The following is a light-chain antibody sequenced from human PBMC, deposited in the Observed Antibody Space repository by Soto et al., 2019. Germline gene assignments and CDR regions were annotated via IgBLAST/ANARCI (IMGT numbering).Light chain of an antibody. CDR2: EVT. CDR3: SSYTSSSTYV. CDR1: GSDVGGYDY. V-gene: IGLV2-14*01. Sequence: QSVLTQPASVSGSPGQSITISCTGTGSDVGGYDYVSCYQHHPGKAPKVMIYEVTNRPSGVSNRFSGSKSGNTASLTISGLLAENEADYYCSSYTSSSTYVFGTGTKGTAL. J-gene: IGLJ1*01.